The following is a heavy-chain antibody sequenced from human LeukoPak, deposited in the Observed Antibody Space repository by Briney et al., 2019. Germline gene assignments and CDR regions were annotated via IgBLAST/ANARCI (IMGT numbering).Heavy chain of an antibody. CDR1: GFTFSDYY. CDR3: AKDGMITFGGAHGYYFDY. CDR2: ISSSGSTI. J-gene: IGHJ4*02. V-gene: IGHV3-11*01. Sequence: AGTLRRSGAGSGFTFSDYYMRWLGQAPGKGREWVSYISSSGSTIYYADSVKGRFTISRDNAKNSLYLQMNSLRAEDTAVYYCAKDGMITFGGAHGYYFDYWGQGTLVTVSS. D-gene: IGHD3-16*01.